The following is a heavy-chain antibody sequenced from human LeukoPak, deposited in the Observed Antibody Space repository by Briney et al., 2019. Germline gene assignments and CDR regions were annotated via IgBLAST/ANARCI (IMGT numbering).Heavy chain of an antibody. Sequence: SETLSLTCAVSGYSISSGFYWGRIRQPPGKGLEWIGSIYYSVSTYYNPSLKSRVTISVDTSKNEFSLKVSSVTAADTAVYYCARDLRTVGARYFDYWGQGTLVTVSS. D-gene: IGHD1-26*01. CDR2: IYYSVST. J-gene: IGHJ4*02. CDR1: GYSISSGFY. V-gene: IGHV4-38-2*02. CDR3: ARDLRTVGARYFDY.